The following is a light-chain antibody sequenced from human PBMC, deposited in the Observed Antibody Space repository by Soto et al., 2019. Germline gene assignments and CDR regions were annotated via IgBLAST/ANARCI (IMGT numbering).Light chain of an antibody. CDR2: EVT. CDR1: SSDVGRYDL. CDR3: CSYAGSSTYV. J-gene: IGLJ1*01. Sequence: QSVVTQPASVSASPGQSITISCTGSSSDVGRYDLVSWYQQHPGKVPKLIIHEVTKRSSGLSNRFSGSKSGNTASLTISGLQAEDEADYYCCSYAGSSTYVFGTGTKVTVL. V-gene: IGLV2-23*02.